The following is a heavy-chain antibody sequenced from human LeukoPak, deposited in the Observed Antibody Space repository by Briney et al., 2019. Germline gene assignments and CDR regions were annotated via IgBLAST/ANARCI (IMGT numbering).Heavy chain of an antibody. CDR3: AKDREYYGSGSYDY. D-gene: IGHD3-10*01. Sequence: GGSLRLSCAASGFTFSSYWMHWVRQAPGKGLVWVSRINTDGSSTSYADSVKGRFTISRDNSKNTLYLQMNSLRAEDTAVYYCAKDREYYGSGSYDYWGQGTLVTVSS. J-gene: IGHJ4*02. V-gene: IGHV3-74*01. CDR2: INTDGSST. CDR1: GFTFSSYW.